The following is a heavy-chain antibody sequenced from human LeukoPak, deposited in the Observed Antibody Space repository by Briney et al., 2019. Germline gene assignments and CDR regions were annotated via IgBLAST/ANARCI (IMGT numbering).Heavy chain of an antibody. CDR2: IYSTSITI. J-gene: IGHJ4*02. V-gene: IGHV3-48*04. D-gene: IGHD3-16*01. CDR1: GFIFGSSS. CDR3: ARAMSTFGGVRNYFDS. Sequence: GGSLRLSCAASGFIFGSSSMNWVRQAPGKGLEWLSYIYSTSITIYYADSVKGRFSISRDNAKSSLDLQMNSLRAEDTAVYYCARAMSTFGGVRNYFDSWGQGTLVTVSS.